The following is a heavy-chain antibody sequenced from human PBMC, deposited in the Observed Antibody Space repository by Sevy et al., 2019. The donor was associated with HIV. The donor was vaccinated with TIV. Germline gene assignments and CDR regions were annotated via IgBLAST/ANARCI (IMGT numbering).Heavy chain of an antibody. CDR1: GFTFSDYY. J-gene: IGHJ6*02. V-gene: IGHV3-11*01. CDR2: ISSSGSTI. CDR3: ARDVGIAAAGYTKKGGMDV. D-gene: IGHD6-13*01. Sequence: GGSLRLSCAASGFTFSDYYMSRIRQAPGKGLEWVSYISSSGSTIYYADSVKGRFTISRDNAKNSLYLQMNSLRAEDTAVYYCARDVGIAAAGYTKKGGMDVWGQGTTVTVSS.